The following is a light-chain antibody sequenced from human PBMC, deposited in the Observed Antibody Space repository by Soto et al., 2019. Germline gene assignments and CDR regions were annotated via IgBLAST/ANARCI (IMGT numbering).Light chain of an antibody. CDR3: QEYLGTPGS. CDR1: QSVLYSHNNLNY. CDR2: WAS. V-gene: IGKV4-1*01. Sequence: DFVMTQSPDSLAVSLGERATINCKSSQSVLYSHNNLNYLAWYRQKPGQPPKLLIYWASTRESGVPDRFSGSGSGTDFTLTISSLQAEDGAVYYCQEYLGTPGSFCPGTKVEVK. J-gene: IGKJ3*01.